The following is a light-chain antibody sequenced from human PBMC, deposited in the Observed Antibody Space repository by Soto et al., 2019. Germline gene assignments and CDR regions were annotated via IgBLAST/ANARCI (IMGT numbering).Light chain of an antibody. J-gene: IGLJ3*02. Sequence: QSALTQPPSASGSPGQSVTISCTGTSSDIGGYNYVSWYQQHPGKAPKLMIYEVSKRPSGVPDRFSGSKSGNTASLTVSGLQAEDGADYYCSSYANSNNRLFGGGTKLTVL. V-gene: IGLV2-8*01. CDR1: SSDIGGYNY. CDR2: EVS. CDR3: SSYANSNNRL.